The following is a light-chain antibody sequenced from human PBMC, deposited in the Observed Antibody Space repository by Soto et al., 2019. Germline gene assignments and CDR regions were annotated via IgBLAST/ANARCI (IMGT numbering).Light chain of an antibody. J-gene: IGKJ4*01. CDR3: QQYNSWPLT. Sequence: EVVMTQSPATLSVSPGERATLSCRTSQSVYNNLAWYLQKPGQAPRLLISGASTSATGIPARFSGSGSGTEFTLTINSLQSEDFAVYYCQQYNSWPLTFGGGTKVEIK. V-gene: IGKV3D-15*01. CDR2: GAS. CDR1: QSVYNN.